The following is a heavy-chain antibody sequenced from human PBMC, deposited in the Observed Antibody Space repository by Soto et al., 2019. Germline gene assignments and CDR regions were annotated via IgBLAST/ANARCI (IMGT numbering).Heavy chain of an antibody. Sequence: SGTLSLTCAVSGGSVSSGSYYWSWIRQPPGKGLEWIGYIYYSGSTNYNPSLKSRVTISVDTSKNQFSLKLSSVTAADTAVYYCASSEQLVYGMDVWGQGTTVTVSS. V-gene: IGHV4-61*01. D-gene: IGHD6-13*01. CDR2: IYYSGST. J-gene: IGHJ6*02. CDR3: ASSEQLVYGMDV. CDR1: GGSVSSGSYY.